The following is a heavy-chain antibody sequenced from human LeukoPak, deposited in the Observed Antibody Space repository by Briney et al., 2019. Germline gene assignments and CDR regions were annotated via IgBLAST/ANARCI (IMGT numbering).Heavy chain of an antibody. Sequence: PSETLSLTCAVYGGSFSGYYWSWIRQPPGKGLEWIGEINHSGSTNYNPSLKSRVTISVDTSKNQFSLKLSSVTAADTAVYYCARGVPYSSGWYYYYYYMDVWGKGTTVTVSS. CDR3: ARGVPYSSGWYYYYYYMDV. D-gene: IGHD6-19*01. CDR2: INHSGST. J-gene: IGHJ6*03. V-gene: IGHV4-34*01. CDR1: GGSFSGYY.